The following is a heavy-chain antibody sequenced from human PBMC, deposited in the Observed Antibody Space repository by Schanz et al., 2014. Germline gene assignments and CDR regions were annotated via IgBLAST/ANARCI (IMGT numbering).Heavy chain of an antibody. Sequence: VQLLESGGGLVQPGGSLRLSCAASGFTFSSYAMTWVRQAPGKGLEWVALISYDGSNKYYADSVKGRFTISRDNSKNTLFLQMSSLRAEDTAVYYCARDGDFDYWGQGTLVTVSS. J-gene: IGHJ4*02. CDR2: ISYDGSNK. V-gene: IGHV3-30*03. CDR1: GFTFSSYA. CDR3: ARDGDFDY.